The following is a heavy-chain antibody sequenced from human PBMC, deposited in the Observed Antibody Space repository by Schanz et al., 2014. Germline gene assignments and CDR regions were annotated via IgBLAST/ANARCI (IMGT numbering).Heavy chain of an antibody. J-gene: IGHJ4*02. CDR1: GFSFRKSA. Sequence: VQLVESGGGLVQPGGSLRLSCAASGFSFRKSAMSWVRQAPGKGLEWVSALTGSGTTTYYADSVKGRFTISRDNSRNTVYLQMSSLRAEDTAVYYCVKDDRGDVVVVAANYWGQGAQVIVSS. V-gene: IGHV3-23*04. D-gene: IGHD2-15*01. CDR2: LTGSGTTT. CDR3: VKDDRGDVVVVAANY.